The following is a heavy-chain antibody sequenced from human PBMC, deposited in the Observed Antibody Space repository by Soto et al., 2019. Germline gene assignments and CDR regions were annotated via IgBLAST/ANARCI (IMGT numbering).Heavy chain of an antibody. CDR3: AREYYDSSGYYYVDY. CDR1: GYTFISYY. V-gene: IGHV1-46*03. Sequence: GASVKVSCKASGYTFISYYLHWVRQAPGQGLEWMGIINPAGGSTSYAQKFQGRVAMTRDTSTSTVYMELSSLRFDDTAVYYCAREYYDSSGYYYVDYWGQGTLVTVSS. J-gene: IGHJ4*02. D-gene: IGHD3-22*01. CDR2: INPAGGST.